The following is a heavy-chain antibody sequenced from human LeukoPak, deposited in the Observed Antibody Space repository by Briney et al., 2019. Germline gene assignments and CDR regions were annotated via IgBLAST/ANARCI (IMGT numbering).Heavy chain of an antibody. CDR1: GGSISDYY. V-gene: IGHV4-59*01. Sequence: SETLSLTCTVSGGSISDYYWNWMRQPPGKGLEWIGYIYYSGKTNYNPSLKSRVSISVDTSKNQFSLKLSSVTAADTAVYYCARDFRGSVDAFDIWGQGTMVAVSS. CDR2: IYYSGKT. CDR3: ARDFRGSVDAFDI. J-gene: IGHJ3*02.